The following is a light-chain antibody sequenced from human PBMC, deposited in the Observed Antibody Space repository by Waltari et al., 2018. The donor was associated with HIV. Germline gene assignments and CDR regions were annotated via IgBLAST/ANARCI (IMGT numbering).Light chain of an antibody. CDR3: QSYDSSLSAPVV. CDR2: GNS. Sequence: QSVLTQPPSVSGAPGQRVTISCTGSSSNIGAGYDVHWYQQLPGTAPKLLIYGNSDRPSGVPDGVSGSKSGTSASRAITGLQAEDEADYYCQSYDSSLSAPVVFGGGTKLTVL. J-gene: IGLJ2*01. CDR1: SSNIGAGYD. V-gene: IGLV1-40*01.